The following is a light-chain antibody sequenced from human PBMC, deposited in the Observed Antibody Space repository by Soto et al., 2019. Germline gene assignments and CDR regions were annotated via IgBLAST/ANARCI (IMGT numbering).Light chain of an antibody. CDR3: QQYKSYPYT. CDR1: QSISSW. V-gene: IGKV1-5*03. Sequence: DIQMTQSPSTLSASVRGRVTITCRASQSISSWLAWYQQKPGKAPKLLIYKASSLESGVPSRFSGSGSGTEFTLTISSLQPDDFATYYCQQYKSYPYTFGQGTKLEIK. CDR2: KAS. J-gene: IGKJ2*01.